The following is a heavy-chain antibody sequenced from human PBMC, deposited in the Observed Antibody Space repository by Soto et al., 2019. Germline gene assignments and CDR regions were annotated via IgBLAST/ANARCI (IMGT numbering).Heavy chain of an antibody. CDR1: GFTFSGNW. V-gene: IGHV3-74*01. D-gene: IGHD1-1*01. CDR2: INPDGSNT. J-gene: IGHJ4*02. Sequence: EVQVVESGAGSVKPGGPLSFSCAASGFTFSGNWWHGVRQPPEKGRLWVSRINPDGSNTDYADSVKGRFTISRDNAKNTLYLQMNSLRAEGTAVYYCAGGIWNDNAYWGQGTLVTVSS. CDR3: AGGIWNDNAY.